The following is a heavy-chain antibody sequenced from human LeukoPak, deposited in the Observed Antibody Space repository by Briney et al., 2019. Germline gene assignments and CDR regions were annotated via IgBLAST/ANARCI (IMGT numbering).Heavy chain of an antibody. CDR2: IYYSGST. J-gene: IGHJ4*02. CDR3: ARVRGYSSSWYPYY. CDR1: GGSISSCY. Sequence: SETLSLTCTVSGGSISSCYWNWIRQPPGKGLEGIGYIYYSGSTNYKPSLNSRVTISVDTSKNQFSLKLSSVTAADTAVYYCARVRGYSSSWYPYYWGQGTLVTVSS. D-gene: IGHD6-13*01. V-gene: IGHV4-59*01.